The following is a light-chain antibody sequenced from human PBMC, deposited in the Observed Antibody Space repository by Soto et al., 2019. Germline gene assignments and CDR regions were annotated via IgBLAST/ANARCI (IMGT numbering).Light chain of an antibody. J-gene: IGLJ2*01. CDR2: EVS. V-gene: IGLV2-8*01. CDR1: SSDIGGYNY. CDR3: SSFAGRNNLI. Sequence: QSVLTQPPSASGSPGQSVTISCTGTSSDIGGYNYVSWYQQYPGKAPKLVIYEVSKRPSGVPDRFSGSKSDNTASLTVSGLQAEDEADYYCSSFAGRNNLIFGGGTKLTVL.